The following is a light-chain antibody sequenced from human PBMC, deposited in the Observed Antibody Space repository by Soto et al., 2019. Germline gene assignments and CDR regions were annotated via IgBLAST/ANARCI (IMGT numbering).Light chain of an antibody. CDR2: GAS. CDR3: QQYGSSPRFT. J-gene: IGKJ3*01. CDR1: QSVSSSY. Sequence: EIVLTQSPGTLSLSPWERATLSCRASQSVSSSYLAWYQQKPGQAPRLLIYGASSRATGIPDRFSGSASGTDFTLTISRLEPEDFAVYYCQQYGSSPRFTFGHGTKVDIK. V-gene: IGKV3-20*01.